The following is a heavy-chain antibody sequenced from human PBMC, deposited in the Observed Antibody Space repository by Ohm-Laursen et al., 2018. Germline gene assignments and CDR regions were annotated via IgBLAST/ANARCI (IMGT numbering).Heavy chain of an antibody. V-gene: IGHV4-34*01. J-gene: IGHJ4*02. CDR2: INHSRST. Sequence: SETLSLTCTVYGGSFSGYYWNWIRQPPGKGLEWIGEINHSRSTKYNSSFKSRVTISVDTSKNQFSLKLSSVTAADTAVYYCARGFSGWWGRIDYWGQGILGTVSS. CDR3: ARGFSGWWGRIDY. CDR1: GGSFSGYY. D-gene: IGHD6-19*01.